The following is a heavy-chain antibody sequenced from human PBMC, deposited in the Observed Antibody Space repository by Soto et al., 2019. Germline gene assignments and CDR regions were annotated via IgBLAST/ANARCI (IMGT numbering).Heavy chain of an antibody. V-gene: IGHV3-11*01. CDR2: ISARGHTV. Sequence: QVQLVESGGDLVKAGGSLRLSCAASGFVFSDFYMTWIRQAPGKGLECVAHISARGHTVYYGDSVKDRFTVSRDNAKTSLYLQMSNLRADDTAVYYCARGIEWGLSYFGLWGPGAPVTVSS. CDR1: GFVFSDFY. D-gene: IGHD1-26*01. J-gene: IGHJ4*02. CDR3: ARGIEWGLSYFGL.